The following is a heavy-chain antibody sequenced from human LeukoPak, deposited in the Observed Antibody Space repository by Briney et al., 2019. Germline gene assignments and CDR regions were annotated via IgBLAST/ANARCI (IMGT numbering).Heavy chain of an antibody. D-gene: IGHD5/OR15-5a*01. CDR2: ISGSGGST. Sequence: PGGSLRLSCAASGFTFSSYAMSWVRQAPGKGLEWVSAISGSGGSTYYADSVKGRFTISRDNSKNTLYLQMNSLRAEDTAVYYCALQSTDRVLDGWFDPWGQGTLVTVSS. CDR1: GFTFSSYA. J-gene: IGHJ5*02. CDR3: ALQSTDRVLDGWFDP. V-gene: IGHV3-23*01.